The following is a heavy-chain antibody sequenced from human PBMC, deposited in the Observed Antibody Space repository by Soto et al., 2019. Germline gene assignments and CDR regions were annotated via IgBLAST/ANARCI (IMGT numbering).Heavy chain of an antibody. CDR2: ISSSGSTI. CDR1: GFTFSSYE. CDR3: ARIVRYFDY. D-gene: IGHD1-26*01. V-gene: IGHV3-48*03. Sequence: PGGSLRLSCAASGFTFSSYEMNWVRQAPGRGLEWVSYISSSGSTIYYADSVKGRFTISRDNAKNSLYLQMNSLRAEDTAVYYCARIVRYFDYWGQGTLVTVSS. J-gene: IGHJ4*02.